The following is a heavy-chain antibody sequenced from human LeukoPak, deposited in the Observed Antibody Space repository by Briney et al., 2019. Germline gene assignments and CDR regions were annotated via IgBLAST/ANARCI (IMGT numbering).Heavy chain of an antibody. CDR1: GYTFTSYY. J-gene: IGHJ4*02. D-gene: IGHD3-16*02. V-gene: IGHV1-46*01. Sequence: ASVKVSRKASGYTFTSYYMHWVRQAPGQGLEWMGIINPSGGSTSYAQKFQGRVTMTRDTSTGTVYMELSSLRSEDTAVYYCARGGGERLGELSYLDYWGQGTLVTVSS. CDR3: ARGGGERLGELSYLDY. CDR2: INPSGGST.